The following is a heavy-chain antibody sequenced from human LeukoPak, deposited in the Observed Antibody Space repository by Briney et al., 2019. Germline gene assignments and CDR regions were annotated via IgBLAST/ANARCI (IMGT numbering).Heavy chain of an antibody. CDR3: ARGVYIAAAQYGY. Sequence: SETLSLTCTVSGGSISSYYWSWIRPPPGKGREGIGYIYYSGTTNYNPSLKSRVTISVDTSKHQFSPQLRSVTAADTAVYYCARGVYIAAAQYGYWGQGTLVTVPS. D-gene: IGHD6-13*01. J-gene: IGHJ4*02. CDR2: IYYSGTT. CDR1: GGSISSYY. V-gene: IGHV4-59*01.